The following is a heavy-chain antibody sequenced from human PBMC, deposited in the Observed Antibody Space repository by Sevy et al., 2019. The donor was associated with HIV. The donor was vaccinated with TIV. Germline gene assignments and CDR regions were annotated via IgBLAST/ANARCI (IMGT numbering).Heavy chain of an antibody. CDR1: GFTFSSYA. D-gene: IGHD3-22*01. J-gene: IGHJ3*02. CDR3: AKDRYDGSGYYPEGAFDI. V-gene: IGHV3-23*01. CDR2: ISGSGGST. Sequence: GGSLRLSCAASGFTFSSYAMNWVRQAPGKGLEWVSTISGSGGSTYYGDSVMGRFTISRDNSKNTVYLQMSSLRAEDTALYYCAKDRYDGSGYYPEGAFDIWGQGTKVTVSS.